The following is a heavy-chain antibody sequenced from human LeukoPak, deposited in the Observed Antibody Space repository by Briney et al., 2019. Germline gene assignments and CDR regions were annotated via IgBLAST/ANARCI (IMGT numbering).Heavy chain of an antibody. J-gene: IGHJ4*02. D-gene: IGHD6-6*01. CDR3: ARGDSSSSGGIDY. V-gene: IGHV4-34*01. Sequence: SETLSLTCAVYGGSFSGYYWSWIRQPPGKGLEWIGEINHSGSTNYKPSLKSRVTISVDTSKNQFSLKLSSVTAADTAVYYCARGDSSSSGGIDYWGEGTLVTVSS. CDR1: GGSFSGYY. CDR2: INHSGST.